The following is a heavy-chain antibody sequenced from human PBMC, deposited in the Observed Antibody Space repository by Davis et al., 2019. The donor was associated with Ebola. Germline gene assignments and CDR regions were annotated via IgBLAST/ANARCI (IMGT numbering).Heavy chain of an antibody. D-gene: IGHD5-18*01. CDR1: GDSVSSAG. J-gene: IGHJ6*02. Sequence: PSETLSLTCAISGDSVSSAGWNWIRQSPSRGLEWLGRTYYSSKWYDGYAESVKSRINISPDTAKNQFSLQLNSVTPEDTAVYYCARGWLRGGMDVWGEGTTVTV. V-gene: IGHV6-1*01. CDR2: TYYSSKWYD. CDR3: ARGWLRGGMDV.